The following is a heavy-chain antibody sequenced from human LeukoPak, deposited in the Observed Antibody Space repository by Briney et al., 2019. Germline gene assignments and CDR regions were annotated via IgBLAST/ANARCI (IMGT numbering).Heavy chain of an antibody. V-gene: IGHV3-23*01. CDR2: ISGTGDDT. CDR1: GFTFSTYA. D-gene: IGHD2-2*01. Sequence: GGSLRLSCAASGFTFSTYAMSWVRQAPGKGLEWVSGISGTGDDTYYADSVKGRFTISRDNSKNTLYLQMNSLRAEDTAVYYCAIDVVVVVPPTRGVVDSFDYWGQGTLVTVSS. J-gene: IGHJ4*02. CDR3: AIDVVVVVPPTRGVVDSFDY.